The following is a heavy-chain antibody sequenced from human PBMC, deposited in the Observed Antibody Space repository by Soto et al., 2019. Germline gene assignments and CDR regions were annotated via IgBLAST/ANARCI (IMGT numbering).Heavy chain of an antibody. CDR2: ISGSGGST. CDR3: AKDREVTIYIYYYYYMDV. CDR1: GFTFSSYA. Sequence: EVQLLESGGGLVQPGGSLRLSCAASGFTFSSYAMSWVRQAPGKGLEWVSAISGSGGSTYYADSVKGRFTISRDNSKNTMYLQMNIMRAEDTAVYYCAKDREVTIYIYYYYYMDVWGKGTTVTVSS. V-gene: IGHV3-23*01. J-gene: IGHJ6*03. D-gene: IGHD2-21*02.